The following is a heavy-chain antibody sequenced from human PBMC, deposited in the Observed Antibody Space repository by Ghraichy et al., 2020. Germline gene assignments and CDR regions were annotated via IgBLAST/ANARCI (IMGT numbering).Heavy chain of an antibody. J-gene: IGHJ4*02. V-gene: IGHV3-7*01. CDR3: ATSRNSCAWQ. CDR2: IDQHGGDK. Sequence: GGSLRLTCAASGVTGNDWMSWVGQPPGKGLEWVAHIDQHGGDKYYGDSVKGRFTISRDNAKKTLSLQMNSLRAADTAVYYCATSRNSCAWQWGQGTLVTVAS. CDR1: GVTGNDW. D-gene: IGHD6-19*01.